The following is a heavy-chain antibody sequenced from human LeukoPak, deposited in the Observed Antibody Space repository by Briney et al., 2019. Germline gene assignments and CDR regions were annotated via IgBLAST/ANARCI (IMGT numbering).Heavy chain of an antibody. CDR2: ISSSSSYI. Sequence: GGSLRLSCAASGFTFSSYSMNWVRQAPGKGLEWVSSISSSSSYIYYADSVKGRFTISRDNAKNSLYLQMNSLRAEDTAVYYCASGDGYSYAQIASDYWGQGTLVTVSS. V-gene: IGHV3-21*01. J-gene: IGHJ4*02. CDR1: GFTFSSYS. D-gene: IGHD5-18*01. CDR3: ASGDGYSYAQIASDY.